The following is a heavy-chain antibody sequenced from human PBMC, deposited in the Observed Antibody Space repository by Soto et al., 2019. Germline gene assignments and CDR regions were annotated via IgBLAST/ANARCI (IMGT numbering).Heavy chain of an antibody. CDR1: AFTFSSYW. CDR3: ARRDQIAYYYGMDV. J-gene: IGHJ6*02. D-gene: IGHD2-21*01. V-gene: IGHV3-74*01. Sequence: GGSLRLSCAASAFTFSSYWMNWVRQAPGKGPGWVSRINSEGRITGYADTVKGRFTISRDNAKNTLYLQMNSLSAEDTAVYYCARRDQIAYYYGMDVWGQGTTVTVSS. CDR2: INSEGRIT.